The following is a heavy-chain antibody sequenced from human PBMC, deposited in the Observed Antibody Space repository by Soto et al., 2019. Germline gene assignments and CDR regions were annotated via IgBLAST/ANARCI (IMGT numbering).Heavy chain of an antibody. CDR1: GYTFTSYG. V-gene: IGHV1-18*04. CDR2: ISAYNGNT. CDR3: ARRVARRAGYSGYDLIDY. J-gene: IGHJ4*02. D-gene: IGHD5-12*01. Sequence: QVQLVQSGAEVKKPGASVKVSCKASGYTFTSYGISWVRQAPGQGLEWMGWISAYNGNTNYAQKLQGRVTMTTDTSTSTDYMELRSLRSDDTAVYYCARRVARRAGYSGYDLIDYWGQGTLVTVSS.